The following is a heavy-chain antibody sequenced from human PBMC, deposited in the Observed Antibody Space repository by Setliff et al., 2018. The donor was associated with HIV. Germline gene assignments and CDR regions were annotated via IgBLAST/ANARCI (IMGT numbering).Heavy chain of an antibody. CDR2: ITGGGDT. Sequence: GGSLRLSCAASEFTFSAYWMHWVRQAPGKGLAWVSRITGGGDTIYADSVKGRFTISRDNNKLYLQMNSLRAEDTAVYYCAKATNFWSGGPWGQGTLVTVSS. J-gene: IGHJ5*02. CDR3: AKATNFWSGGP. V-gene: IGHV3-74*01. CDR1: EFTFSAYW. D-gene: IGHD3-3*01.